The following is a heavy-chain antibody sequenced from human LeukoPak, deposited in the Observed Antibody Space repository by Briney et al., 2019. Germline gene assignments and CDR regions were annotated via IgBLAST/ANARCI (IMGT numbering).Heavy chain of an antibody. CDR3: ARDHNYAFDN. Sequence: GGSLRLSCAASGFTLSSYEMDWVRQAPGKGLEWVSYISSSGSTIYYADSVRGRFTISADKAKNSLHLQMNSLRVEDTAVYYCARDHNYAFDNWGQGTLVSVAS. CDR2: ISSSGSTI. CDR1: GFTLSSYE. J-gene: IGHJ4*02. V-gene: IGHV3-48*03. D-gene: IGHD1-1*01.